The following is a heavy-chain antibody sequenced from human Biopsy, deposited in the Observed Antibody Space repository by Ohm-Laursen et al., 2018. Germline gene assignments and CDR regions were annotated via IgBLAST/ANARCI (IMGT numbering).Heavy chain of an antibody. J-gene: IGHJ4*02. CDR1: GYTFTSHD. D-gene: IGHD1-26*01. CDR2: MSPNTGNT. CDR3: ARWETTLGRSLDS. V-gene: IGHV1-8*01. Sequence: GSSVKVSCKASGYTFTSHDINWVRQATGQGLEWMGWMSPNTGNTVYAQRFQDRVTMTSDTSTGTACMELTSLTSDDTAAYFCARWETTLGRSLDSWGQGTLVAVSS.